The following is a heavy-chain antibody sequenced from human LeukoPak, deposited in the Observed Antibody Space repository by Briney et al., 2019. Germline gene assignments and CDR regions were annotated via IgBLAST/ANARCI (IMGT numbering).Heavy chain of an antibody. CDR1: GGCISSYDYY. D-gene: IGHD3-10*01. CDR2: IYHSGSS. V-gene: IGHV4-30-4*01. Sequence: SQTLSLTCTVSGGCISSYDYYWNWIRQPPGKGLEWIAYIYHSGSSFYNPSLKSRVTISVDTSKNQFSLKLRSVTAADTAVYFCARDPDYYGSGTGGYFDLWGRGTLVTVSS. J-gene: IGHJ4*03. CDR3: ARDPDYYGSGTGGYFDL.